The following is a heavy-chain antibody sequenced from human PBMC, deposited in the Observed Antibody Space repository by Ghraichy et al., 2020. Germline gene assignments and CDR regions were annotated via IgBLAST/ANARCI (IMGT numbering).Heavy chain of an antibody. CDR3: AKDTRNLDAFDI. Sequence: GESLRLSCVASGFTFSSYGMSWVRQAPGKGLEWVSGTSNSGGSTYYADSVKGRFTISRDHSKNTLYLQMNSLRVEDTALYYCAKDTRNLDAFDIWGRGTMVTVSS. D-gene: IGHD2-2*01. J-gene: IGHJ3*02. CDR2: TSNSGGST. V-gene: IGHV3-23*01. CDR1: GFTFSSYG.